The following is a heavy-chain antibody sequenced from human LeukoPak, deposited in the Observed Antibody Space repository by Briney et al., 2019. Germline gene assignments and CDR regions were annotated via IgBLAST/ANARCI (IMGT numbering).Heavy chain of an antibody. D-gene: IGHD3-3*01. CDR2: IYTSGST. Sequence: PSETLSLTCTVSGGSISSYYWSWIRQPAGKGLEWIGRIYTSGSTNYNPSLKSRVTMSVDTSKNQFSLKLSSVTAADTAVYYCAREPGEYDFWSGDLGHWFDPWGQGTLVTVSS. CDR3: AREPGEYDFWSGDLGHWFDP. V-gene: IGHV4-4*07. CDR1: GGSISSYY. J-gene: IGHJ5*02.